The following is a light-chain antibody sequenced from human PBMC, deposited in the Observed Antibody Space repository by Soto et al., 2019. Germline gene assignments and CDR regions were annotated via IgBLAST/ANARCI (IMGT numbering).Light chain of an antibody. CDR2: DAS. Sequence: DLQMTQSPSPLSASVGARVTITCRASQSISIWLAWYQQKPGKAPKLLIYDASSLESGVPSRFSGSGSGTEFTLTISSLQPDDFATYYCQQYNSYSITFGPGTKVDIK. CDR3: QQYNSYSIT. CDR1: QSISIW. V-gene: IGKV1-5*01. J-gene: IGKJ3*01.